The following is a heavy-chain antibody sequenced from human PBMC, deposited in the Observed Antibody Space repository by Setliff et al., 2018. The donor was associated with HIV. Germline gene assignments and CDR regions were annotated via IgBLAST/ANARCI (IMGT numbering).Heavy chain of an antibody. CDR2: IYITGDT. Sequence: PSETLSLTCSVSGGSIDRVTYYWTWIRQSAGRGLEWIGHIYITGDTDYSPSLKSRVTISVDTSKNQFSLTLTSVTATDTAVYYCARHRKDDYSLTAYLDSLGQGALVTVSS. CDR3: ARHRKDDYSLTAYLDS. J-gene: IGHJ4*02. D-gene: IGHD2-15*01. CDR1: GGSIDRVTYY. V-gene: IGHV4-61*09.